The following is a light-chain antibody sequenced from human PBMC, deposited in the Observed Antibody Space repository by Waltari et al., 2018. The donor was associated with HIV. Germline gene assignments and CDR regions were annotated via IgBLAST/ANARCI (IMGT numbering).Light chain of an antibody. CDR2: EVT. CDR3: SSYGDSLRVL. Sequence: QSALTQPPSASGSLGQSVTISCTGSSSDIGAYDSVSWFQQHPRSAPKLLLYEVTRGPSAVADRVSGSRSGSTAFLTVAGLQPDDEATYGCSSYGDSLRVLFGGGTNVTVL. CDR1: SSDIGAYDS. V-gene: IGLV2-8*01. J-gene: IGLJ3*02.